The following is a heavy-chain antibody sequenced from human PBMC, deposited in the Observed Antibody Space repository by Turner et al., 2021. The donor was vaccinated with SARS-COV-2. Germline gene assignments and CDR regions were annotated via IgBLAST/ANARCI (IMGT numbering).Heavy chain of an antibody. Sequence: QLQLQESGPGLVKPSETLSLTCTVPCGSISSSSYYWGWIRQPPGKGLEWIGSIYYSGSTYYNPSLKSRVTISVDTSKNQFSLKLTSVTAADTAVYFCARHWEVAAAAYLARFDPWGQGTLVTVSS. J-gene: IGHJ5*02. CDR2: IYYSGST. CDR3: ARHWEVAAAAYLARFDP. CDR1: CGSISSSSYY. D-gene: IGHD6-13*01. V-gene: IGHV4-39*01.